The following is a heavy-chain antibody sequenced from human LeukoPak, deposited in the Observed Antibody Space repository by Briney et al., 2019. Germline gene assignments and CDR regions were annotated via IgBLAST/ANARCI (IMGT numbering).Heavy chain of an antibody. D-gene: IGHD2-2*01. J-gene: IGHJ5*02. CDR2: INQDGGEK. CDR1: GFTFSTYW. CDR3: ARDGCSSTSCYAAWFDP. Sequence: PGGSLRLSCAGSGFTFSTYWMTWVRQAPGKGLEWVANINQDGGEKYYVDSVKGRFTISRDNAKNSLYLQMNSLRAEDTAVYYCARDGCSSTSCYAAWFDPWGQGTLVTVSS. V-gene: IGHV3-7*01.